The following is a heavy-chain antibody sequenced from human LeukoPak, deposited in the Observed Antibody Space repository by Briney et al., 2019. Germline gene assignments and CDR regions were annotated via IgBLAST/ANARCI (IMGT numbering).Heavy chain of an antibody. J-gene: IGHJ4*02. D-gene: IGHD1/OR15-1a*01. Sequence: KPSETLSLTCTVSGGAIRSHYWNWIRQPAGKGPEWIGRIYSSGYTNDNPFLKSRTTMSIDMSKNQFSLRLNSVTAADTAVYYCARGEHSVDSWGEGMLVTVSS. V-gene: IGHV4-4*07. CDR2: IYSSGYT. CDR1: GGAIRSHY. CDR3: ARGEHSVDS.